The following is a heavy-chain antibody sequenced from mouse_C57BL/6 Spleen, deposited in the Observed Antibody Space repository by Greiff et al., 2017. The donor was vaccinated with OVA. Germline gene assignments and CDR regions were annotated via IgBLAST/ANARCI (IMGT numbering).Heavy chain of an antibody. V-gene: IGHV3-6*01. CDR2: ISYDGSN. Sequence: VQLKESGPGLVKPSQSLSLTCSVTGYSITSGYYWNWIRQFPGNKLEWMGYISYDGSNNYNPSLKNRISITRDTSKNQFFLKLNSVTTEDTATYYCAREGNGYPMLSMDYWGQGTSVTVSS. CDR3: AREGNGYPMLSMDY. D-gene: IGHD2-2*01. J-gene: IGHJ4*01. CDR1: GYSITSGYY.